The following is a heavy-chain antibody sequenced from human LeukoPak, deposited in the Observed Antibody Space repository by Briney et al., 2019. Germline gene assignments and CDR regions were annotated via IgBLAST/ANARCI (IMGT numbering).Heavy chain of an antibody. V-gene: IGHV3-66*01. Sequence: PGGSLRLSCAASGFTVSSNYMSWVRQAPGKGLEWVSVIYSGGSTYYADSVKGRFTISRDNSKNTLYLQMNSLRAEDTAVYYCARVRMVAASYSDYWGQGTLVTVSS. CDR3: ARVRMVAASYSDY. D-gene: IGHD2-15*01. CDR2: IYSGGST. J-gene: IGHJ4*02. CDR1: GFTVSSNY.